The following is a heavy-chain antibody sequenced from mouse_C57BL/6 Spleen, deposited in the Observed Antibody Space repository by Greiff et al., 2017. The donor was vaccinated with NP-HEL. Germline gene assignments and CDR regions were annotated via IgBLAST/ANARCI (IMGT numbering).Heavy chain of an antibody. V-gene: IGHV3-6*01. CDR1: GYSITSGYY. CDR3: ARDDYGSSPGFAY. J-gene: IGHJ3*01. D-gene: IGHD1-1*01. CDR2: ISYDGSN. Sequence: EVKLQESGPGLVKPSQSLSLTCSVTGYSITSGYYWNWIRQFPGNKLEWMGYISYDGSNNYNPSLKNRISITRDTSKNQFFLKLNSVTTEDTATYYCARDDYGSSPGFAYWGQGTLVTVSA.